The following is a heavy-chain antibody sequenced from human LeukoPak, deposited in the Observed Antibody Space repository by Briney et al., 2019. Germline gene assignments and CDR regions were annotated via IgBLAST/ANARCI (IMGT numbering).Heavy chain of an antibody. CDR1: GFTFSNHA. V-gene: IGHV3-23*01. D-gene: IGHD6-13*01. J-gene: IGHJ5*02. Sequence: PGGSLRLSCAASGFTFSNHAMNWVRQAPGKGLEWVSAISGSGGSTYYADSVKGRFTISRDNSKNTLYLQMNSLRAEDTAVYYCAKQEEVISIAAAGRWFDPWGQGTLVTVSS. CDR3: AKQEEVISIAAAGRWFDP. CDR2: ISGSGGST.